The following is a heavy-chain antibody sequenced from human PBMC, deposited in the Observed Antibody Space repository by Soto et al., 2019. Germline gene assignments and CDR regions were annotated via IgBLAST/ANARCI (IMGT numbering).Heavy chain of an antibody. V-gene: IGHV4-59*11. D-gene: IGHD3-22*01. Sequence: TSETLSLTCTVSGGSISSHYWGWIRQPPGKGLEWIGYVHYSGSTNYSPSLNSRVTISVDTSTNQLSLKLSSVTAADTAVYFCVSGAGWLTDYWGQGTLVTVSS. CDR1: GGSISSHY. CDR3: VSGAGWLTDY. J-gene: IGHJ4*02. CDR2: VHYSGST.